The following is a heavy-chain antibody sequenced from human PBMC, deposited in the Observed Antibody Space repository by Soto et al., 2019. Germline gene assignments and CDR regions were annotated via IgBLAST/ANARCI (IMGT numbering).Heavy chain of an antibody. CDR3: ARGGYSGYDRHYYYGMDV. J-gene: IGHJ6*02. D-gene: IGHD5-12*01. CDR1: GYTFTSYG. Sequence: ASVKVSCKASGYTFTSYGISWVRQAPGQGLEWMGWISAYNGNTNYAQKLQGRVTMTTDTSTSTAYMELRSLRSDDTAVYYCARGGYSGYDRHYYYGMDVWGQGTTVTVSS. V-gene: IGHV1-18*01. CDR2: ISAYNGNT.